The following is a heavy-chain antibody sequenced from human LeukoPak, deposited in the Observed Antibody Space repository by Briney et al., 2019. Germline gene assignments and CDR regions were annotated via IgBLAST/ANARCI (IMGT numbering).Heavy chain of an antibody. V-gene: IGHV4-59*08. CDR3: ARLRGAAYFDY. Sequence: PSETLSLTCTVSGGSISGYYWSWLRLPPGKGLEWIGYIYYSGSTNYNTSLKSRVTISVDTSKNQFSLKLSSVTAADTAVYYCARLRGAAYFDYWGQGTLVTVSS. J-gene: IGHJ4*02. CDR1: GGSISGYY. CDR2: IYYSGST. D-gene: IGHD1-26*01.